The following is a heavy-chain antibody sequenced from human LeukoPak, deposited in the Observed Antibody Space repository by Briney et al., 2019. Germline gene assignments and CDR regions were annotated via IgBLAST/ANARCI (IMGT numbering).Heavy chain of an antibody. CDR1: GGSISSSSYY. J-gene: IGHJ4*02. V-gene: IGHV4-39*01. D-gene: IGHD6-19*01. CDR2: IYYSGST. Sequence: SETLSLTCTVSGGSISSSSYYWGWIRQPPGKGLEWIGSIYYSGSTHYNPSLKSRATISVDTSKNQFSLKLSSVTAADTAVYYCARGGWYYFDYWGQGTLVTVSS. CDR3: ARGGWYYFDY.